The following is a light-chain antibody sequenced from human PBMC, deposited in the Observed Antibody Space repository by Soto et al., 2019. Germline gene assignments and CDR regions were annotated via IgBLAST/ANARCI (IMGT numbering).Light chain of an antibody. V-gene: IGKV2-30*02. CDR1: QSLVHSDGNTY. CDR3: MQGSHWSPTT. CDR2: KVS. Sequence: DVVVTQSPLSLPVTLGQAASISCRSSQSLVHSDGNTYLSWFHQRTGQSPRRLIYKVSNRDSGVPDRFSGSGSGTDFTLNISRVEAEDVGVYYCMQGSHWSPTTFGQATRLEIK. J-gene: IGKJ5*01.